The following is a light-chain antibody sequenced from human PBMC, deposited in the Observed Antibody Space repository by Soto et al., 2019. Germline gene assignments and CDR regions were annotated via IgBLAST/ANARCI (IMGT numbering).Light chain of an antibody. CDR3: CSYASSSTYV. V-gene: IGLV2-23*01. J-gene: IGLJ1*01. CDR1: SSDVGSYNL. CDR2: EGT. Sequence: QSVLTQPASVSGSPGQSITISCTGTSSDVGSYNLVSWYQQHPGKASKLMIYEGTKRPSGVSYHFSGSRSGNTASLTISGLQAEDEADYYCCSYASSSTYVFGTGTKVTVL.